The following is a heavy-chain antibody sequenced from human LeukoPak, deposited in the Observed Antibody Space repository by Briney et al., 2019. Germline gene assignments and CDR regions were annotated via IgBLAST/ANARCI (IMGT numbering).Heavy chain of an antibody. CDR3: ARGHHFSDLYYYGSGSYYTRFDY. Sequence: ASVKVSCKASGGTFSSYAISWVRQAPGQGLEWMGGIIPIFGTANYAQKFQGRVTITADKSTSTAYMELSSLRSDDTAVYYCARGHHFSDLYYYGSGSYYTRFDYWGQGTLVTVSS. D-gene: IGHD3-10*01. CDR1: GGTFSSYA. V-gene: IGHV1-69*06. CDR2: IIPIFGTA. J-gene: IGHJ4*02.